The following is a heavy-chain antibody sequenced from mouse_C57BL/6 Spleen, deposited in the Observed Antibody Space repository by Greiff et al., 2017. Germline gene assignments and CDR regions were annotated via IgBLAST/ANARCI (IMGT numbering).Heavy chain of an antibody. J-gene: IGHJ2*01. CDR1: GFNITDDY. CDR2: IDPENGDT. V-gene: IGHV14-4*01. Sequence: EVQLQQSGAELVRPGASVKLSCTASGFNITDDYMHWVKQRPEQGLEWIGWIDPENGDTEYASKFQGKATITADTSSITAYLQLLSLTSEDAAVYYWLFGVEYWGQGTTLTVAA. CDR3: LFGVEY.